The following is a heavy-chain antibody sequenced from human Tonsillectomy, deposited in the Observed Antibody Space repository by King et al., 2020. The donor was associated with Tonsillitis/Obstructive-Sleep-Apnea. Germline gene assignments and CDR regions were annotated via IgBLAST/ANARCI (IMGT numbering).Heavy chain of an antibody. CDR3: ARPFVGATGEDY. CDR2: INHSGST. CDR1: GGSFSGYY. J-gene: IGHJ4*02. D-gene: IGHD1-26*01. Sequence: VQLQQWGAGLLKPSETLSLTCAVYGGSFSGYYWSWIRQPPGKGLEWIGEINHSGSTNYNPSLKSRVTISVETSKNQFSLKLSSGTAADTAVYYCARPFVGATGEDYWGQGTLVTVSS. V-gene: IGHV4-34*01.